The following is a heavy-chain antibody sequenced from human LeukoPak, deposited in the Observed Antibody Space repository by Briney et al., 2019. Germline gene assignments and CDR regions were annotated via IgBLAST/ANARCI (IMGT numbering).Heavy chain of an antibody. CDR1: GFTFDDYA. CDR3: AKVGGSYALVDAFDI. Sequence: GGSLRLSCAASGFTFDDYAMHWVRQAPGKGLEWVSGISWNSGSIGYADSVKGRFTTSRDNAKNSLYLQMNSLRAEDTALYYCAKVGGSYALVDAFDIWGQGTMVTVSS. CDR2: ISWNSGSI. V-gene: IGHV3-9*01. D-gene: IGHD1-26*01. J-gene: IGHJ3*02.